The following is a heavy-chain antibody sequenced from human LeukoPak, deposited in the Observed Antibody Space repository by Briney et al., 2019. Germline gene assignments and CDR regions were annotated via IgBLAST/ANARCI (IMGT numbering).Heavy chain of an antibody. J-gene: IGHJ5*02. D-gene: IGHD6-13*01. Sequence: SETLSLTCTVSGGSISSYYWSWIRQPPGKGLEWIGYIYYSGSTNYNPSLKSRVTISVDTSKNQFSLKLSSVTAADMAVYYCARLEIAAAGNRWFDPWGQGTLVTVSS. CDR1: GGSISSYY. CDR2: IYYSGST. V-gene: IGHV4-59*12. CDR3: ARLEIAAAGNRWFDP.